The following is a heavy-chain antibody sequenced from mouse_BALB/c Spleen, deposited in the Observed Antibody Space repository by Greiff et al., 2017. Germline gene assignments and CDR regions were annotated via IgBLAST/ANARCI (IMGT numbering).Heavy chain of an antibody. J-gene: IGHJ4*01. CDR3: ARSREYGNYYAMDY. D-gene: IGHD2-10*02. CDR1: GYTFTSYW. V-gene: IGHV1-7*01. Sequence: QVQLKESGAELAKPGASVKMSCKASGYTFTSYWMHWVKQRPGQGLEWIGYINPSTGYTEYNQKFKDKATLTADKSSSTAYMQLSSLTSEDSAVYYCARSREYGNYYAMDYWGQGTSVTVSS. CDR2: INPSTGYT.